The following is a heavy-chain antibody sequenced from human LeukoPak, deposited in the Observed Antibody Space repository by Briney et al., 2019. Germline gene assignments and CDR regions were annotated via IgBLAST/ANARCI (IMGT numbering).Heavy chain of an antibody. CDR3: ARDPQTLAAAGNWFDP. CDR1: GGSISSSSYY. CDR2: IYYSGST. J-gene: IGHJ5*02. V-gene: IGHV4-39*07. Sequence: SETLSLTCTVSGGSISSSSYYWGWIRQPPGKGLEWIGSIYYSGSTYYNPSLKSRVTISVDTSKNQFSLKLSSVTAADTAVYYCARDPQTLAAAGNWFDPWGQGTLVTVSS. D-gene: IGHD6-13*01.